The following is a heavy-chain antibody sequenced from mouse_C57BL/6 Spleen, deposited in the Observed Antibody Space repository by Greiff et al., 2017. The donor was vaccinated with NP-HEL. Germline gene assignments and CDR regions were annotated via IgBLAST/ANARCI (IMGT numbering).Heavy chain of an antibody. Sequence: QVQLQQSGAELARPGASVKLSCKASGYTFTSYGISWVKQRTGQGLEWIGEIYPRSGNTYYNEEFKGKATLTADKSSSTAYMELRSLTSEDSAVYFCARVGYDYDYAMDYWGQGTSVTVSS. V-gene: IGHV1-81*01. D-gene: IGHD2-4*01. CDR3: ARVGYDYDYAMDY. J-gene: IGHJ4*01. CDR1: GYTFTSYG. CDR2: IYPRSGNT.